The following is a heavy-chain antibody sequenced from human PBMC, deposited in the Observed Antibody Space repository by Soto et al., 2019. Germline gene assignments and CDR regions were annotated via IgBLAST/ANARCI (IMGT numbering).Heavy chain of an antibody. Sequence: QVQLVQSGAEVKKPGSSVKVSCKASGGTFSSYAISWVRQAPGQGLEWMGGIIPIFGTANYAQKFQGRVTITAHEYTSTAYMERSSLRSEDTAVDDCATEMSNSGCSYRCFQHWGQGTLVTVSS. CDR2: IIPIFGTA. V-gene: IGHV1-69*12. J-gene: IGHJ1*01. CDR1: GGTFSSYA. D-gene: IGHD1-26*01. CDR3: ATEMSNSGCSYRCFQH.